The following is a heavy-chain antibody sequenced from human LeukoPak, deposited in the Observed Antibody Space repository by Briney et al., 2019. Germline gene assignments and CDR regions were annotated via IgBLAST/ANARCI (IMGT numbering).Heavy chain of an antibody. CDR1: GGTFSSYA. D-gene: IGHD3-22*01. CDR2: IIPIFGTA. V-gene: IGHV1-69*05. Sequence: SVKVSCKASGGTFSSYAISWVRQAPGQGLEWMGGIIPIFGTANYAQKLQGRVTMTTDTSTSTAYMELRSLRSDDTAVYYCARAVKTYYYDSSGLLYFDYWGQGTLVTVSS. J-gene: IGHJ4*02. CDR3: ARAVKTYYYDSSGLLYFDY.